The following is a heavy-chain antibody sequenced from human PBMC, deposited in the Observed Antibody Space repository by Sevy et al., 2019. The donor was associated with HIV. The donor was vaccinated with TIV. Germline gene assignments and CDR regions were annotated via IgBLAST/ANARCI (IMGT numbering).Heavy chain of an antibody. Sequence: GGSLRLSCAASGFSFSSYGMHWVRQAPGKGLEWVAMIRYDGSDKYYADTVKGRFSISRDNSKNSLHLHMNSLRAEDTALYYCATTPRSNYRGYFDYRGQGTLVTVSS. CDR3: ATTPRSNYRGYFDY. CDR1: GFSFSSYG. V-gene: IGHV3-30*02. J-gene: IGHJ4*02. D-gene: IGHD4-4*01. CDR2: IRYDGSDK.